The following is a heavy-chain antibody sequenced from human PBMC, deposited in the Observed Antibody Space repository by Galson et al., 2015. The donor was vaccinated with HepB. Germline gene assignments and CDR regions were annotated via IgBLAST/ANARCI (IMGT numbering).Heavy chain of an antibody. Sequence: SLRLSCAASGFIFSSSGMQWVRQAPGKGLEWVAVIWNDGSQKYYADSVKGRFTISRDNSKNTLYLQMNSLRAEDTAVYYCARDGSSGYLVIDYWGQGTLVSVSS. CDR1: GFIFSSSG. D-gene: IGHD3-22*01. CDR2: IWNDGSQK. V-gene: IGHV3-33*08. CDR3: ARDGSSGYLVIDY. J-gene: IGHJ4*02.